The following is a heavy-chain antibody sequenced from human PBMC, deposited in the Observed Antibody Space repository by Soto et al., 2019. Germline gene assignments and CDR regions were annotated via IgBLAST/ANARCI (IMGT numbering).Heavy chain of an antibody. CDR3: ARSVSFRYQLLKRGMDV. V-gene: IGHV1-69*13. D-gene: IGHD2-2*01. Sequence: SVKVSCKASGGTFSSYAISWVRQAPGQGLEWMGGIIPIFATANYAQKFQGRVMITVDESTTTAYMDLSSLRSEDTAVYYCARSVSFRYQLLKRGMDVWGQGTTVTVSS. CDR2: IIPIFATA. J-gene: IGHJ6*02. CDR1: GGTFSSYA.